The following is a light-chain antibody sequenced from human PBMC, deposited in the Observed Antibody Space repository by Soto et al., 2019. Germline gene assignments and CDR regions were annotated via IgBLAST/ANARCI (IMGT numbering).Light chain of an antibody. V-gene: IGKV1-39*01. J-gene: IGKJ1*01. CDR3: QQSYSSSWT. CDR2: GTS. Sequence: DIQLTHSPSSLSASVGDRVTITCRSSQSISNSLNWYQQKPGKSPNLLIYGTSGLQSGVSSRFNGSGSGTDFTLTISSLQREDFATYFCQQSYSSSWTFGQGTKVDIK. CDR1: QSISNS.